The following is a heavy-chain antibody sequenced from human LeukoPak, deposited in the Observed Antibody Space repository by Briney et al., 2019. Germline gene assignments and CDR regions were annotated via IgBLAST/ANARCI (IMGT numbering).Heavy chain of an antibody. CDR3: ARDQIVGALDAFDI. Sequence: ASVKVSCKASGYTFTGYYMHWVRQAPGQGLEWMGWINPNSGGTNYAQKFQGRVTMTRDTSISTAYMELSRLRSDDTAVYYCARDQIVGALDAFDIWGQGTMVTVS. V-gene: IGHV1-2*02. D-gene: IGHD1-26*01. CDR1: GYTFTGYY. CDR2: INPNSGGT. J-gene: IGHJ3*02.